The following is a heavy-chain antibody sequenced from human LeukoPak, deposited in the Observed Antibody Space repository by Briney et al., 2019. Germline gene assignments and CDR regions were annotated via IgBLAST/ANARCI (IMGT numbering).Heavy chain of an antibody. CDR1: GGSISSSNNYY. CDR3: ARFDAFDI. V-gene: IGHV4-39*07. J-gene: IGHJ3*02. Sequence: SETLSLTCKVSGGSISSSNNYYWGWIRQPPGKGLEWIGSIYYSGSTYYNPSLKTRVTISVDTSKNQFSLKVTSVTAADTAVYYCARFDAFDIWGQGTMVTVSS. CDR2: IYYSGST.